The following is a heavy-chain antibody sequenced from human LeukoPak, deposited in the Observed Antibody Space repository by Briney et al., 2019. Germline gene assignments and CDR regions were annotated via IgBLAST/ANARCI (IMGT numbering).Heavy chain of an antibody. Sequence: GGSLRLSCAASGFTFSSYAMSWVRQAPGKGLEWVSAISGSGGSTYYADSVKGRFTISRDNSKNTLYLQMNSLRAEDTAVYYCAKDYDFWSGYPLGSNWFDPWGQGTLVTVSS. CDR3: AKDYDFWSGYPLGSNWFDP. CDR1: GFTFSSYA. J-gene: IGHJ5*02. CDR2: ISGSGGST. D-gene: IGHD3-3*01. V-gene: IGHV3-23*01.